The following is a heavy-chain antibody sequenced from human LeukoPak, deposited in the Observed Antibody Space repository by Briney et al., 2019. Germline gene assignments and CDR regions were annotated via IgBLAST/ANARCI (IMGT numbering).Heavy chain of an antibody. CDR1: GFTFSNYA. CDR2: ITGNGGST. CDR3: AKIASENGYKPVDK. Sequence: GGSLRLSCSAYGFTFSNYAMHWVRQAPGKGLEYAAAITGNGGSTYYTDSVRGRFTVSRDNSRNTLYLQMNSLRAEETAVYYCAKIASENGYKPVDKWGQGTLVTVSS. V-gene: IGHV3-64*04. D-gene: IGHD5-18*01. J-gene: IGHJ4*02.